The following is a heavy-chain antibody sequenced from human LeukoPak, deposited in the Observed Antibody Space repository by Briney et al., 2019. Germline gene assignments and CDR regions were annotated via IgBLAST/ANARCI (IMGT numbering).Heavy chain of an antibody. Sequence: ASVKVSCKASGYTFSFYSMHWVRQAPGQSLEWMGWINAGNGDTKYSEKFQGRVTITRDTSASTAYMELNSLRFEDTALYYCARDLRNWGTIENYLDSWGQGTLLIVSS. CDR3: ARDLRNWGTIENYLDS. CDR1: GYTFSFYS. D-gene: IGHD7-27*01. CDR2: INAGNGDT. J-gene: IGHJ4*02. V-gene: IGHV1-3*01.